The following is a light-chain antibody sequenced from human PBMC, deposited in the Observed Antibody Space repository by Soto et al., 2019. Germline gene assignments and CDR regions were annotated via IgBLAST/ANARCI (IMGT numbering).Light chain of an antibody. J-gene: IGLJ3*02. Sequence: QSVLTQPPSASGTPGQRDTISCSGSSSNIGSNYVYWYQQLPGTAPKLFISSNNERPSGVPDRFSGSKSGASASLAISGLRSEDEADYYCAVWDDSLRGWVFGGGTKVTVL. CDR2: SNN. CDR1: SSNIGSNY. CDR3: AVWDDSLRGWV. V-gene: IGLV1-47*02.